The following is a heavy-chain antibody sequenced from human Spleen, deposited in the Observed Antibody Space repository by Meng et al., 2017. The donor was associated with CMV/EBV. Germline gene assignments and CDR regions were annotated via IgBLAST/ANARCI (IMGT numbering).Heavy chain of an antibody. V-gene: IGHV1-2*02. Sequence: ASVKVSCKTSGYTFTGYYMHWVRQAPGQGLEWMGWINPKTGGTNYAQNFHGRVTMTRDTSISTAYMDLSSLRSDDTAVYYCAREGRSYYGSGSYYTNWGQGTLVTVSS. J-gene: IGHJ4*02. CDR2: INPKTGGT. CDR1: GYTFTGYY. D-gene: IGHD3-10*01. CDR3: AREGRSYYGSGSYYTN.